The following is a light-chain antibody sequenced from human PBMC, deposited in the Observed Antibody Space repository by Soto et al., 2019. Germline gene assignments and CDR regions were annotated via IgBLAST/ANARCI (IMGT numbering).Light chain of an antibody. CDR3: QQRSNWPIT. J-gene: IGKJ5*01. CDR1: QSVSSH. V-gene: IGKV3-11*01. CDR2: DAS. Sequence: EIVLTQSPATLSLSPGERATLSCRASQSVSSHLAWYQQKPGQAPRLLIYDASNRATGIPARFSGSGSGTDFTLTISSLEPEDFAVDYCQQRSNWPITFGQGTRLEIK.